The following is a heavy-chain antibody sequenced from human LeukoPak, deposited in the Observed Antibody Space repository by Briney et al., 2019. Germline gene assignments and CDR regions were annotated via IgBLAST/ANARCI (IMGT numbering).Heavy chain of an antibody. CDR3: ARPYSSWYYYFDY. V-gene: IGHV4-39*01. Sequence: SETLSLTCTVSGGSISSRSYYWGWIRQPPGKGREWIGSIYYSGSTYYNPSLKSRVTISVDTSKNQFSLKLSSVTAADTAVYYCARPYSSWYYYFDYWGQGTLVTVSS. CDR1: GGSISSRSYY. D-gene: IGHD6-13*01. J-gene: IGHJ4*02. CDR2: IYYSGST.